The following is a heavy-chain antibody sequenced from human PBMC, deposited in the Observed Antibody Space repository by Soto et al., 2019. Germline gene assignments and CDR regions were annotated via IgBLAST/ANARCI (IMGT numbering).Heavy chain of an antibody. V-gene: IGHV1-18*04. CDR3: ATSSDTGFDP. J-gene: IGHJ5*02. Sequence: QLQLVQSAAEVKKPGASVRVSCKAYGYPFIKYGISWIRQAPEQGLEWMGWIKVDSGYTNYAQKFQGRVTMTADTSSDTAFMELRRLRLDDTAVYFCATSSDTGFDPWGQGTLVSVSS. D-gene: IGHD3-9*01. CDR1: GYPFIKYG. CDR2: IKVDSGYT.